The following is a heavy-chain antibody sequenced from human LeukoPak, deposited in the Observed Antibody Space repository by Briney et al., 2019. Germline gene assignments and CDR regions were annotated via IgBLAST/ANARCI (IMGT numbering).Heavy chain of an antibody. V-gene: IGHV3-23*01. CDR3: AKDGFASGWYAYAFDI. Sequence: GGSLRLSCAASGFTFSSYAMSWVRQAPGKGLEWVSAISGSGGSTYYADSVKGRFTISRDNSKNTLYLQMNSLRAEDTAVYYCAKDGFASGWYAYAFDIWGQGTTVTVSS. CDR1: GFTFSSYA. J-gene: IGHJ3*02. CDR2: ISGSGGST. D-gene: IGHD6-19*01.